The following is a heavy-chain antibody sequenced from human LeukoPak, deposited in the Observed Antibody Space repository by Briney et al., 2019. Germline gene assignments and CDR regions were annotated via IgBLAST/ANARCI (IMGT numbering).Heavy chain of an antibody. J-gene: IGHJ4*02. CDR2: IIPIFGTA. CDR3: ARDLIAAAGTLGY. Sequence: SVKVSCKASGGTFSSYAISWVRQAPGQGLEWMGGIIPIFGTANYAQKFQGRVTITADESTSTAYMELSSLRSEDTAVYYCARDLIAAAGTLGYRGQGTLVTVSS. CDR1: GGTFSSYA. D-gene: IGHD6-13*01. V-gene: IGHV1-69*01.